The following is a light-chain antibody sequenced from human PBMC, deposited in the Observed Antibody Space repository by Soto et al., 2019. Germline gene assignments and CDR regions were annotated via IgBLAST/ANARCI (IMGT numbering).Light chain of an antibody. CDR3: QQYSNWPPYT. CDR2: GAS. CDR1: QSVSSN. J-gene: IGKJ2*01. V-gene: IGKV3-15*01. Sequence: EIVMTQSPATLSVSPGERATLSCRASQSVSSNLAWYQQKPGQAPRLLIYGASTRATGIPARFSGSGSRTEFTLTISSLQSEDFAVYYCQQYSNWPPYTFGQGTKLEIK.